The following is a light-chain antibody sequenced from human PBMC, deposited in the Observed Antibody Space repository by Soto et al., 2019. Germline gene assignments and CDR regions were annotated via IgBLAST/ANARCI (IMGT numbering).Light chain of an antibody. V-gene: IGLV1-40*01. CDR2: TNK. CDR3: QSYDSSSML. J-gene: IGLJ2*01. CDR1: TSNIGAGYD. Sequence: QSVLTQPPSVSGAPRQRVTISCTGSTSNIGAGYDVHWYQQLPGTAPRLLIYTNKYRPSGVPDRFSGSKSGTSASLAITGLQAEDEADYYCQSYDSSSMLFGGGTKVTVL.